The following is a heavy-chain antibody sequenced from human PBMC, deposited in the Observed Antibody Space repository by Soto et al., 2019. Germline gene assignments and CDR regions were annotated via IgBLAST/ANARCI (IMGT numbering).Heavy chain of an antibody. CDR2: INSDGSST. CDR3: ATDLGYCSSATCFSYFNS. D-gene: IGHD2-2*01. V-gene: IGHV3-74*01. J-gene: IGHJ4*02. Sequence: EVQLVESGGGLVQPGGSLRLSCEASGFSFSSSWMHWVRQAPGKGPVWVARINSDGSSTSYADSVKGRFTISRDNAKYTLDLQMNSLRVEDTAVYHCATDLGYCSSATCFSYFNSWSQESLVTVSS. CDR1: GFSFSSSW.